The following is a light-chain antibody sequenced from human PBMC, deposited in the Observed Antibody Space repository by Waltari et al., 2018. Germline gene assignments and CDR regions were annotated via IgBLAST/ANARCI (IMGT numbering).Light chain of an antibody. J-gene: IGKJ4*01. CDR2: DTS. CDR3: QQRRDWPLT. V-gene: IGKV3-11*01. CDR1: QSVTTS. Sequence: DIVLTQSPAILSLSPGERDSLSCSASQSVTTSFSWYQQKPGQAPRLLIYDTSNRATGIPARFSGSGFGTDVTLTISSLEPEDFAVYYCQQRRDWPLTFGGGTKVEIK.